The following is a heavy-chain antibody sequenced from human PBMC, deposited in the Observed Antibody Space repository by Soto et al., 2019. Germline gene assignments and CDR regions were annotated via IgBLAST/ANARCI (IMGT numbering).Heavy chain of an antibody. D-gene: IGHD1-1*01. CDR2: IIPIFGTA. V-gene: IGHV1-69*13. CDR3: ARGVQLETTRFDY. Sequence: SVKVSCKASGGTFSSYAISWVRQAPGQGLEWMGGIIPIFGTANCAQKFQGRVTITADESTSTAYMELSSLRSEDTAVYYCARGVQLETTRFDYWGQGTLVTVSS. CDR1: GGTFSSYA. J-gene: IGHJ4*02.